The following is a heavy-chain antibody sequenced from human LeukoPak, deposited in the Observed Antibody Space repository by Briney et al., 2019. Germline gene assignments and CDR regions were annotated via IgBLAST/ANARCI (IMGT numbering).Heavy chain of an antibody. CDR1: GFTFSSYN. J-gene: IGHJ6*02. D-gene: IGHD5-12*01. V-gene: IGHV3-21*01. CDR3: AGSGYSGYDPYYYYYYGMDV. Sequence: PGGSLRLSCAASGFTFSSYNMNWVSQAPGKGLEWVSSISSSSTYIYYADSVKGRFTISRDNAKNSLYLQMNSLRAEDTAVYYCAGSGYSGYDPYYYYYYGMDVWGQGTTVTVSS. CDR2: ISSSSTYI.